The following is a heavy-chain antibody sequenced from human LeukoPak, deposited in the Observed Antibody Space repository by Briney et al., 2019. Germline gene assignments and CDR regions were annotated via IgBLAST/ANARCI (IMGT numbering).Heavy chain of an antibody. Sequence: GGSLRLSCAVSGFTVSSIYMSWVRQAPGKGLEWVSLIYTGGSSYYADSVKGRFTISRDTSINTLYLQMNSLRVEDAAVYYCARVTLGFDSRTYYPTTFDYWGQGTQVTVSS. J-gene: IGHJ4*02. CDR3: ARVTLGFDSRTYYPTTFDY. V-gene: IGHV3-53*01. D-gene: IGHD3-22*01. CDR2: IYTGGSS. CDR1: GFTVSSIY.